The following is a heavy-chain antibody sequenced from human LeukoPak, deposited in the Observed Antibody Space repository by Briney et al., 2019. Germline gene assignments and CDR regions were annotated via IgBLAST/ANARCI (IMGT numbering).Heavy chain of an antibody. CDR2: ISWNSGSI. CDR1: GFTFDDYA. CDR3: AKDRYGDYPDALDY. V-gene: IGHV3-9*01. Sequence: SGGSLRLSCAASGFTFDDYAMHWVRQAPGKGLEWVSGISWNSGSIGYADSVKGRFTISRDNAKNSLYLQVNSLRAEDTALYYCAKDRYGDYPDALDYWGQGTLVTVSS. D-gene: IGHD4-17*01. J-gene: IGHJ4*02.